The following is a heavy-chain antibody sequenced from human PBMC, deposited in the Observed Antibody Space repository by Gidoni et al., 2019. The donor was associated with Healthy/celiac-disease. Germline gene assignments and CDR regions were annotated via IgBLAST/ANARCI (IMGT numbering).Heavy chain of an antibody. CDR3: AKMVGTLSRYGYFDY. V-gene: IGHV3-23*01. D-gene: IGHD2-15*01. CDR2: ISGSGGST. J-gene: IGHJ4*02. Sequence: EVQLLESGGGLVQPGGSLRLSCAASGFTFSSYAMRWVRQAPGKGLEWVSAISGSGGSTYYADSVKGLFTISRDNSKNTLYLQMNSLRAEDTAVYYCAKMVGTLSRYGYFDYWGQGTLVTVSS. CDR1: GFTFSSYA.